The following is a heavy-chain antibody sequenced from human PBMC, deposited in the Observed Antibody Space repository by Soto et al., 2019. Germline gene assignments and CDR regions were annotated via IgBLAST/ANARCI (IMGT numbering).Heavy chain of an antibody. J-gene: IGHJ6*04. CDR3: ARVLDSISMRHYSYGMEC. Sequence: GGYLGISCAASGFSFDDYAMHWVRQAPGKGLEWVSGISWNSGSIGYADSVKGRLTISRDNAKNSLYLQMNSLRAEDTALYYCARVLDSISMRHYSYGMECWCTATTGT. CDR1: GFSFDDYA. CDR2: ISWNSGSI. D-gene: IGHD6-6*01. V-gene: IGHV3-9*01.